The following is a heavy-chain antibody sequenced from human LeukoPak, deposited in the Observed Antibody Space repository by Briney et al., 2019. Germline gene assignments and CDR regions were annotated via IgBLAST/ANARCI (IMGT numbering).Heavy chain of an antibody. Sequence: GGSLRLSCAASGFTFSSYAMHWVRQAPGKGLEWVAVISYDGSNKYYADSVKGRFTISRDNSKNTLYLQMSSLRAEDTAVYYCARDSGRGDILTGLDYWGQGTLVTVSS. CDR3: ARDSGRGDILTGLDY. D-gene: IGHD3-9*01. CDR2: ISYDGSNK. J-gene: IGHJ4*02. V-gene: IGHV3-30-3*01. CDR1: GFTFSSYA.